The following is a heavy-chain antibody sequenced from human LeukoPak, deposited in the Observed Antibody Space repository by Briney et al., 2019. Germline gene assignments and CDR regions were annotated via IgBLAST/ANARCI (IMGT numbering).Heavy chain of an antibody. CDR1: GFSFSTYW. D-gene: IGHD3-22*01. CDR2: IQQDGSEK. CDR3: ASRHYYDSSGYEDYDY. V-gene: IGHV3-7*01. J-gene: IGHJ4*02. Sequence: GGSLRLSCVASGFSFSTYWMSWVRQAPGKGLEWVANIQQDGSEKYSVDSVKGRFTISRDNAKNSLYLQMNSLRAEDTAVYYCASRHYYDSSGYEDYDYWGQGTLVTVSS.